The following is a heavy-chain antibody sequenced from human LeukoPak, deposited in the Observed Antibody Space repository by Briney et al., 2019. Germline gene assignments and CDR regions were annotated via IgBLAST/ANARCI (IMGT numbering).Heavy chain of an antibody. CDR2: ISSSSSYI. CDR1: GFTFSSYS. CDR3: AREGDSGSCPHDY. Sequence: PGGSLRLSCAASGFTFSSYSMNWVRQAPGKGLEWVSSISSSSSYIYYADSVKGRFTISRDNAKNSLYLQMNSLRAEDTAVYYCAREGDSGSCPHDYWGQGTLVTVSS. V-gene: IGHV3-21*01. J-gene: IGHJ4*02. D-gene: IGHD1-26*01.